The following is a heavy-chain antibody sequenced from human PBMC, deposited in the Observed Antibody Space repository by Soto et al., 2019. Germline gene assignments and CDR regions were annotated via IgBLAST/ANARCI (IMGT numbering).Heavy chain of an antibody. J-gene: IGHJ3*02. CDR3: ARGTYYYDSSGYLELPDAFDI. CDR2: IYPGDSDT. V-gene: IGHV5-51*01. Sequence: GESLKISCKGSGYSFTSYWIGWVRQMPGKGLEWMGIIYPGDSDTRYSPSFQGQVTISANKSISTAYLQWSSLKASDTAMYYCARGTYYYDSSGYLELPDAFDIWGQGTMVTVSS. D-gene: IGHD3-22*01. CDR1: GYSFTSYW.